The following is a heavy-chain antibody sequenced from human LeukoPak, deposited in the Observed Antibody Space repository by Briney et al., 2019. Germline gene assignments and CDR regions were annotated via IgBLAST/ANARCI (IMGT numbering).Heavy chain of an antibody. J-gene: IGHJ4*02. V-gene: IGHV3-7*01. CDR2: IDQYGSEK. CDR1: GFTFHDYY. Sequence: GGSLRLSCEASGFTFHDYYMNWIRQAPGKGLEWVANIDQYGSEKYYVESVKGRFTISRDNAKNSLYLQMNSLRVEDTAVYYCAREMFWGQGTPVTVSS. CDR3: AREMF. D-gene: IGHD3-10*02.